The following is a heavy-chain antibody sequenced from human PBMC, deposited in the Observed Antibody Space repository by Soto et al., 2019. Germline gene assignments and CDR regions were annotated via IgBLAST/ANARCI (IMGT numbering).Heavy chain of an antibody. D-gene: IGHD3-3*01. CDR3: ARDLVDFWSGYYADYYYGMDV. CDR2: INSDGSST. Sequence: EVQLVESGGGLVQPGGSLRLSCAASGFTFSSYWMHWVRQAPGKGLVWVSRINSDGSSTSYADSVKGRFTISRDNAKNTLYLQMNRLRAEDTAVYYCARDLVDFWSGYYADYYYGMDVWGQGTTVTVSS. J-gene: IGHJ6*02. CDR1: GFTFSSYW. V-gene: IGHV3-74*01.